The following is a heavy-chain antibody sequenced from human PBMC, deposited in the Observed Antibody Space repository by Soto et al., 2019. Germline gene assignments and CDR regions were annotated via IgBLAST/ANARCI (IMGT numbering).Heavy chain of an antibody. Sequence: GGSLRLSCAASGFTFKTYGMHWVRQAPGKGLERVAVISDDGSNKYNIASVEGRFTISRDNSKNTLSLQMNSLRDEDTAVYYCARGGGYSYGTNDAFDIWGQGTMVTVSS. D-gene: IGHD5-18*01. CDR3: ARGGGYSYGTNDAFDI. CDR2: ISDDGSNK. CDR1: GFTFKTYG. V-gene: IGHV3-30*03. J-gene: IGHJ3*02.